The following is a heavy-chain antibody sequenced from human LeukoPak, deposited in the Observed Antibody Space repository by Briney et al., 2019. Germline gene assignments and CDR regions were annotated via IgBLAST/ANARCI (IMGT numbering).Heavy chain of an antibody. J-gene: IGHJ4*02. D-gene: IGHD6-19*01. V-gene: IGHV3-9*01. CDR1: GFIFNNYA. Sequence: GGSLRLSCAGSGFIFNNYAMHWVRQPPGKGLEWVSGISWNSGTIDYADSVRGRFTISRDNAKNSLYLQMNSLRAEDTAVYYCARDSGWFRFDSWGQGTLVTVSS. CDR2: ISWNSGTI. CDR3: ARDSGWFRFDS.